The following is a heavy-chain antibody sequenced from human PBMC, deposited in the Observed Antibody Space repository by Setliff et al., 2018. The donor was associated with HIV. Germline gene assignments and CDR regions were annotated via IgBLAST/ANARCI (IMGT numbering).Heavy chain of an antibody. CDR1: GGTFSSYA. CDR2: IIPIFGTT. D-gene: IGHD3-10*01. V-gene: IGHV1-69*06. Sequence: SVKVSCKASGGTFSSYAIHWVRQAPGQGLEWMGRIIPIFGTTNYAQKFQGRVTITADKSTSTAYMGLSSLRSEDTAVYFCARERITMIRGVNGDYWGQGTLVTVSS. CDR3: ARERITMIRGVNGDY. J-gene: IGHJ4*02.